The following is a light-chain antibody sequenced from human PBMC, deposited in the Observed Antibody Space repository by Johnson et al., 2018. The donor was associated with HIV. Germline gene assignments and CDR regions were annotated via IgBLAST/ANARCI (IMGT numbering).Light chain of an antibody. V-gene: IGLV1-51*02. CDR3: VTWDNSLSAYV. CDR2: ENN. CDR1: TSNIGNNY. Sequence: QSVLTQPPSVSAAPGQKVTISCSGSTSNIGNNYVSWFQQLPGTAPKLLIYENNKRPSEIPDRFSGSKSGTSATLGITGLQTGEEADYYCVTWDNSLSAYVFGTGTTVTVL. J-gene: IGLJ1*01.